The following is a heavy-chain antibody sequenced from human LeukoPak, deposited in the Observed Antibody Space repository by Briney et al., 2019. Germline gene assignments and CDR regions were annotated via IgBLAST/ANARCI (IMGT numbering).Heavy chain of an antibody. Sequence: ASVKVSCKVSGYTLTELSMHWVRQAPGKGLEWMGGFDPEDGETIYAQKFQGRVTMTTDTSTSTAYMELRSLRSDDTAVYYCARDDPYGGNSGCLDYWGQGTLVTVSS. CDR2: FDPEDGET. D-gene: IGHD4-23*01. CDR3: ARDDPYGGNSGCLDY. CDR1: GYTLTELS. V-gene: IGHV1-24*01. J-gene: IGHJ4*02.